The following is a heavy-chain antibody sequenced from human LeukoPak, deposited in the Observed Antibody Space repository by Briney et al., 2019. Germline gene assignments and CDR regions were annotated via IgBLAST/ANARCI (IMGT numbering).Heavy chain of an antibody. D-gene: IGHD4-11*01. Sequence: GGSLRLSCAASGFTFHDYAMHWVRQVPGKGLEWVSLISGHGDSTYYADSVKGRFTISRDNSKDSLYLQMNSLKTEDTAFYYCAKDGCGNYDYWGQGTLVTVSS. CDR3: AKDGCGNYDY. CDR1: GFTFHDYA. V-gene: IGHV3-43*02. J-gene: IGHJ4*02. CDR2: ISGHGDST.